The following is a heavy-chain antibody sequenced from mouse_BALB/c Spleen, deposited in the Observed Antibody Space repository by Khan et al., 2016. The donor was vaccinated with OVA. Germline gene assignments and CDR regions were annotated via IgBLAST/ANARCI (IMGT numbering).Heavy chain of an antibody. CDR2: IWGDGST. CDR1: GFSLTDYN. V-gene: IGHV2-6-7*01. J-gene: IGHJ3*01. CDR3: ARDRIYLHLGFAY. Sequence: QVQLKQSGPGLVAPSQSLSITCTVSGFSLTDYNVNWVRQPPGKGLEWLGMIWGDGSTDYNSALKSRLSISKDNSKRQVFLKMNSLQTDDTARYYCARDRIYLHLGFAYWGQGTLVTVSA. D-gene: IGHD2-3*01.